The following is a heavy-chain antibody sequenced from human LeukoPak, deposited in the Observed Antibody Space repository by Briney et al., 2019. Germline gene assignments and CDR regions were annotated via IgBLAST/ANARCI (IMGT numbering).Heavy chain of an antibody. D-gene: IGHD3-3*01. Sequence: GGSLRLSCAASGFTFSTYGMHWVRLAPGKGLEWVAVISYDGSNKYYADSVKGRFTISRDNSKNTLYLQMNSLRAEDTAVYYCAKDTYFSNYFDYWGQGTLVTVSS. CDR3: AKDTYFSNYFDY. V-gene: IGHV3-30*18. CDR1: GFTFSTYG. CDR2: ISYDGSNK. J-gene: IGHJ4*02.